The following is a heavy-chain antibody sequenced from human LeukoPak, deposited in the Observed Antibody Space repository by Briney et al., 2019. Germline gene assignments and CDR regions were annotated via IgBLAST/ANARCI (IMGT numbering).Heavy chain of an antibody. J-gene: IGHJ4*02. V-gene: IGHV4-39*07. CDR2: IYYSGST. CDR3: ARDEEYGGNDY. Sequence: PSETLSLTCTVSGGSISSSSYYWGWIRQPPGKGLEWIGSIYYSGSTYYNPSLKSRVTISVDTSKNQFSLKLSSVTAADTAVYYCARDEEYGGNDYWGQGTLVTVSS. D-gene: IGHD4-23*01. CDR1: GGSISSSSYY.